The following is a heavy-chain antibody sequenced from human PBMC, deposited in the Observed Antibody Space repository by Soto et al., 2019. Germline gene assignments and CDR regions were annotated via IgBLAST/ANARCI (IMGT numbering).Heavy chain of an antibody. Sequence: PSETLSLTCTVSGGSISSGDYYWSWIRQPPGKGLEWIGYIYYSGSTNYNPSLKSRVTISVDTSKNQFSLKLTSVTAADTAVYYCARGGYFDWLPPFYYYYGMDVWGQGTTVTVSS. V-gene: IGHV4-61*08. CDR1: GGSISSGDYY. J-gene: IGHJ6*02. CDR3: ARGGYFDWLPPFYYYYGMDV. CDR2: IYYSGST. D-gene: IGHD3-9*01.